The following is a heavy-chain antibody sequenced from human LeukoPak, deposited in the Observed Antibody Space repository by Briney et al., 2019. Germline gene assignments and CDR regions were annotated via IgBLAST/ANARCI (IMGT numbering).Heavy chain of an antibody. V-gene: IGHV3-30*02. Sequence: PGRSLRFSCAASGFTFSSYGMHWVRQAPGKGLEWVAFIRYDVSNKYYADSVKGRFTIARDNSKNTLYLQMNSLRAEDTAVYYCAKGLTYYDFWSGYYRWFDPWGQGTLVTVSS. CDR2: IRYDVSNK. CDR1: GFTFSSYG. CDR3: AKGLTYYDFWSGYYRWFDP. J-gene: IGHJ5*02. D-gene: IGHD3-3*01.